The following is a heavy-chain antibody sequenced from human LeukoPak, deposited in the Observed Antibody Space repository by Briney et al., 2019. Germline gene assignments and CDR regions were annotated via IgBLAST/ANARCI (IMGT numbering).Heavy chain of an antibody. J-gene: IGHJ4*02. V-gene: IGHV4-34*01. CDR3: ARGTFQGFFDT. CDR2: INHSGST. D-gene: IGHD3-9*01. Sequence: SWVRQPPGKGLEWIGEINHSGSTNYNPSLKSRVTISVDTSKNQFSLKLSSVTAADTAVYYCARGTFQGFFDTWGRRTLVTVSS.